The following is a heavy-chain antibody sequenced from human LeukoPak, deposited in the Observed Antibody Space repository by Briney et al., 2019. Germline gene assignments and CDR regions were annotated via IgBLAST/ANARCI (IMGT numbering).Heavy chain of an antibody. D-gene: IGHD1-26*01. V-gene: IGHV1-58*01. Sequence: GTSVTVSFTASGFTFTSSAVQWVRQARGQRLEWIGWIVVGSGNTNYAQKFQERVTITRDTSASTAYMELSSLRSEDTAVYYCARPKWELLFDYWGQGTLVTVSS. CDR1: GFTFTSSA. J-gene: IGHJ4*02. CDR2: IVVGSGNT. CDR3: ARPKWELLFDY.